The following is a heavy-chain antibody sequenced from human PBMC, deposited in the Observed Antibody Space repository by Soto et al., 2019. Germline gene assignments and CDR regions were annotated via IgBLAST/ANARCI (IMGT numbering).Heavy chain of an antibody. D-gene: IGHD1-26*01. Sequence: SETLSLTCTVSGGSISSYYWSWIRQPPGKGLEWIGYIYYSGSTNYNPSLKSRVTISVDTSENQFSLKLSSVTAAVTAVYYWARYIVPPRFMDVWGKGTTVTVSS. CDR2: IYYSGST. CDR3: ARYIVPPRFMDV. J-gene: IGHJ6*03. V-gene: IGHV4-59*08. CDR1: GGSISSYY.